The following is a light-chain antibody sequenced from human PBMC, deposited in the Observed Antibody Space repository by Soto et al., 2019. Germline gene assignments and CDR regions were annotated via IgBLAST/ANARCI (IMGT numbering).Light chain of an antibody. J-gene: IGKJ5*01. CDR2: KVS. CDR3: MQGTHGPIT. CDR1: QSLVHSDGIAY. V-gene: IGKV2-30*02. Sequence: DEVMTECPVSLPGRPGQPASISCRTNQSLVHSDGIAYFSWFQQRPGRSPRRLIYKVSNRDSGVPARFSGSGSGTDFALKIRRGEAEDVGVHYCMQGTHGPITFGEGTRLEIK.